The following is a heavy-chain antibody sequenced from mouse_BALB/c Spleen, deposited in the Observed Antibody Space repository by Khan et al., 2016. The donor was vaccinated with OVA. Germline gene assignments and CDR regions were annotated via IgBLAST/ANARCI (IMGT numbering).Heavy chain of an antibody. J-gene: IGHJ4*01. Sequence: EVQLQESGPGLVKPSQSLSLTCTVTGYSITSNFAWNWIRQFPGNKLEWMGYISFSGYTNYSPSLKSRISITQDTSNNQFFLQLHSVTTEDTATXYCARSLYYGYSYALDYWGQGTSVTVSS. CDR2: ISFSGYT. D-gene: IGHD2-2*01. V-gene: IGHV3-2*02. CDR3: ARSLYYGYSYALDY. CDR1: GYSITSNFA.